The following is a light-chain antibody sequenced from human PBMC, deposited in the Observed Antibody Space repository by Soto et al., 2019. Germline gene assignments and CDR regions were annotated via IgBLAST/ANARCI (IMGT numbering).Light chain of an antibody. CDR1: QFLSSY. Sequence: EVVLTQSPATLSLAPVERATLSCRASQFLSSYLAWYQQKPGQPPRLLIYDTSNRATGVPGRFSGSGSGTEFTLTISRLESEDFAVYYCQHYGNSPYTFGQGTRLEIK. V-gene: IGKV3-11*01. CDR2: DTS. J-gene: IGKJ5*01. CDR3: QHYGNSPYT.